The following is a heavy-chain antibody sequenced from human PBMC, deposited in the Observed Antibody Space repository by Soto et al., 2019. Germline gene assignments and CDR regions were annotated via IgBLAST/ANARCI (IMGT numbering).Heavy chain of an antibody. Sequence: ASVKVSCKASGGTFSSYAISWVRQAPGQGLEWMGGIIPIFGTANYAQKFQGRVTITADESTSTAYMELSSLRSEDTAVYYCARDGVAAFPKNWFDPWGQGTLVTVSS. V-gene: IGHV1-69*13. CDR1: GGTFSSYA. CDR2: IIPIFGTA. D-gene: IGHD6-6*01. J-gene: IGHJ5*02. CDR3: ARDGVAAFPKNWFDP.